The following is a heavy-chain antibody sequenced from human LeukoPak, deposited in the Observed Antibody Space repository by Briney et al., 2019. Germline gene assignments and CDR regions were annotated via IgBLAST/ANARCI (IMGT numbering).Heavy chain of an antibody. CDR1: GGSFSGYY. V-gene: IGHV4-34*01. D-gene: IGHD1-26*01. CDR2: INHSGST. CDR3: AKKYSTGLDP. Sequence: SETLSLTCAVYGGSFSGYYWSWIRQSPGKGLEWIGEINHSGSTNYNPSLKSRVTILVDTSKKQFFLKLSAVTAEDTAVYYCAKKYSTGLDPWGQGTLVTVSS. J-gene: IGHJ5*02.